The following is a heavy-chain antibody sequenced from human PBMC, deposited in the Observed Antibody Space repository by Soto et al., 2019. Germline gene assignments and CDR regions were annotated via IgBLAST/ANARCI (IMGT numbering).Heavy chain of an antibody. CDR3: ARPFQTMVRGVLDV. J-gene: IGHJ6*02. CDR1: GFTVSSYA. Sequence: GGSLRLSCAASGFTVSSYAMHWVRQAPGKGLEWVAVISYDGSNKYYADSVKGRFTISRDNSKNTLYLQMNSLRAEDTAVYYCARPFQTMVRGVLDVWGQGTTVTVSS. CDR2: ISYDGSNK. V-gene: IGHV3-30-3*01. D-gene: IGHD3-10*01.